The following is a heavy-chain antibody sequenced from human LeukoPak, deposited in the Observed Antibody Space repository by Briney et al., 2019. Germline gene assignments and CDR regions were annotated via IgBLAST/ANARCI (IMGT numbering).Heavy chain of an antibody. CDR2: ISSSGRTI. V-gene: IGHV3-48*03. J-gene: IGHJ4*02. D-gene: IGHD5-12*01. CDR3: TRALYSGDAFH. Sequence: PGGSLRLSCAASGFSISSYEMNWVRQAPGKGLEWVSYISSSGRTIYYADSVKGRFTISRDNAKNALYLQMNSLRAEDTAVYYCTRALYSGDAFHWGQGTLVTVSS. CDR1: GFSISSYE.